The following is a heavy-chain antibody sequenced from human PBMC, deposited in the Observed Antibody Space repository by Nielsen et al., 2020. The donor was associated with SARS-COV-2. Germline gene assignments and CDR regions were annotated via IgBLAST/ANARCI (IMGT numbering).Heavy chain of an antibody. J-gene: IGHJ6*02. V-gene: IGHV3-21*01. CDR3: ARDILEGRPIGYYYGMDV. Sequence: WLRQPPGKGLEWVSSISSSSSYIYYVDSVKGRFTISRDNAKNSLYLQMNSLRAEDTAVYYCARDILEGRPIGYYYGMDVWGQGTTVTVSS. CDR2: ISSSSSYI. D-gene: IGHD3-3*01.